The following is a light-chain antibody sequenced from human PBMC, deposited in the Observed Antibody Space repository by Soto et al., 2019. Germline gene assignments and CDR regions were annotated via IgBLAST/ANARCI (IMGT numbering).Light chain of an antibody. CDR3: HQYNSYPET. Sequence: DIQMTQSPSTLSASVGDRVTITCRASQSISSWLAWYQQKPGKAPKLLIYKASSLESGVPSRFSGSGSGTEFTLTISSLQPDDFATYYCHQYNSYPETFGQGTKVDIK. J-gene: IGKJ1*01. CDR1: QSISSW. CDR2: KAS. V-gene: IGKV1-5*03.